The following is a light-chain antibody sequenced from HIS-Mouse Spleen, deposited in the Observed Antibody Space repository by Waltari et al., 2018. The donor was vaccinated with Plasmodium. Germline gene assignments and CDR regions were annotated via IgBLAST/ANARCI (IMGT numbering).Light chain of an antibody. CDR2: RNN. V-gene: IGLV1-47*01. J-gene: IGLJ2*01. Sequence: QSVLTQPPSASGTPGQSVTISCSGSSSNIGSNYVYWYQQPPGTAPKLRIYRNNRRPVGVPERVTGSKSGTAASLAISGLRAEDEADYYCAAWDDSLSGRVFGGGTKLTVL. CDR3: AAWDDSLSGRV. CDR1: SSNIGSNY.